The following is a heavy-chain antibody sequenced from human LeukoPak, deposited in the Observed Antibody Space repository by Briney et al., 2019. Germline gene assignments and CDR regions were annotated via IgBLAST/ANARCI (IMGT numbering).Heavy chain of an antibody. D-gene: IGHD2-2*01. J-gene: IGHJ6*02. V-gene: IGHV1-18*01. CDR1: GYTFTSYG. Sequence: ASVKVSFKASGYTFTSYGISWVRQAPRQGLEWMGWISAYNGNTNYAQKLQGRVTMTTDTSTSTAYMELRSLRSDDTAVYYCARLYCSSTSCYYYYGMDVWGQGTTVTVSS. CDR2: ISAYNGNT. CDR3: ARLYCSSTSCYYYYGMDV.